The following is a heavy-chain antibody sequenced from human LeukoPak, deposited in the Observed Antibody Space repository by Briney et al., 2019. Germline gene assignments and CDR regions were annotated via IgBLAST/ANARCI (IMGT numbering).Heavy chain of an antibody. CDR3: AGNSF. CDR2: ISSTSSYI. V-gene: IGHV3-21*01. CDR1: GFTFSIYS. Sequence: PGGSLRLSCAASGFTFSIYSMNWVRQAPGKGLEWVSFISSTSSYINYADSVKGRFTISRDNAKSSLYLQMNSLGAEDTAVYYCAGNSFWGQGTLVTVSS. J-gene: IGHJ4*02.